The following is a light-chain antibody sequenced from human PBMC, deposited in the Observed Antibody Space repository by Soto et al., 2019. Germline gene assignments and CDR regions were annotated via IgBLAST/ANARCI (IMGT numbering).Light chain of an antibody. J-gene: IGKJ1*01. CDR1: QRISGW. V-gene: IGKV1-5*01. CDR2: DVS. CDR3: QHYNSYSEA. Sequence: DIETNHSPPTLSASIGDTVTITCRASQRISGWLAWHQQKPGKAPKLLIYDVSALKRGVPSGFSGSGSGTEFTLTISSLQPDDFATYYCQHYNSYSEAFGQGTKVDI.